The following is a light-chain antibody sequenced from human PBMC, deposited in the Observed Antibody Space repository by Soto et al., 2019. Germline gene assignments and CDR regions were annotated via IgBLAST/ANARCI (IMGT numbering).Light chain of an antibody. CDR1: QTVSSY. Sequence: EIVLTQSPGTLSLSPGERATLSCGASQTVSSYLAWYQQKPGQAPRLLIYGASSRATGIPDRFSGSGSGTDFTLTISRLEPEDFAVYYCQQYGNSPWTFGQGTKVDIK. CDR2: GAS. J-gene: IGKJ1*01. V-gene: IGKV3-20*01. CDR3: QQYGNSPWT.